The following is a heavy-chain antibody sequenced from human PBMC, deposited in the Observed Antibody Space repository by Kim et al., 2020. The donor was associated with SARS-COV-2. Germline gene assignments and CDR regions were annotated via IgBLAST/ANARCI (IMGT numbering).Heavy chain of an antibody. CDR1: GFTFSSYG. D-gene: IGHD6-19*01. CDR2: ISYDGSNK. V-gene: IGHV3-30*04. Sequence: GESLRLSCAASGFTFSSYGMHWVRQAPGKGLEWVAVISYDGSNKNYVDSVKGRFTISRDNSKNTLYLQMNSLRAEDTAVYYCARDIASYSSGWIYYYYGMDVSGQGTTVTVSS. J-gene: IGHJ6*02. CDR3: ARDIASYSSGWIYYYYGMDV.